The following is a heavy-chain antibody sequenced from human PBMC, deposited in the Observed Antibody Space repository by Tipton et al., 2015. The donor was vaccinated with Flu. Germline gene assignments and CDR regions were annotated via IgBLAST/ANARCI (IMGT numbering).Heavy chain of an antibody. Sequence: LRLSCAVYGGSFSDYNWSWLRQSPGKGLEWIAEISHSGHTRSNTSLWRRVTISADTSKSQFSLKLTSVTAADTAVYYCARVVAGATLYFDYWAQGTLVIVSS. CDR3: ARVVAGATLYFDY. CDR2: ISHSGHT. D-gene: IGHD2-8*01. V-gene: IGHV4-34*01. J-gene: IGHJ4*02. CDR1: GGSFSDYN.